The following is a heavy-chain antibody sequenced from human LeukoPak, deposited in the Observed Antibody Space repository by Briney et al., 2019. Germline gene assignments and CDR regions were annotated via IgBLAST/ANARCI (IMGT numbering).Heavy chain of an antibody. D-gene: IGHD3-22*01. CDR3: ARVLNYYDSSGYYFSC. V-gene: IGHV3-30-3*01. CDR2: ISYDGSNE. Sequence: PGGSLRLSCAASGFTFSYYTMHWVRQAPGKGLEWVAVISYDGSNEYYADSVKGRFTISRDNSKNTPYLQMNSLRVEDTAVYYCARVLNYYDSSGYYFSCWGQGTLVTVSS. CDR1: GFTFSYYT. J-gene: IGHJ4*02.